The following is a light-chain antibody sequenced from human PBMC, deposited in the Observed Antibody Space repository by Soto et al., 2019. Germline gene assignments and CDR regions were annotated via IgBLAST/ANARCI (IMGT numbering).Light chain of an antibody. Sequence: DIQMTQSPPSLSASXGDRVTITCRASEGINNYLAWFQQQPGKAPKPLIYATSTLQSGVPSRFTGSGSGTEFTLTITSLQPEDFVTYYCQQHNSYPWTFGQGTKVDIK. J-gene: IGKJ1*01. CDR3: QQHNSYPWT. CDR1: EGINNY. CDR2: ATS. V-gene: IGKV1-16*01.